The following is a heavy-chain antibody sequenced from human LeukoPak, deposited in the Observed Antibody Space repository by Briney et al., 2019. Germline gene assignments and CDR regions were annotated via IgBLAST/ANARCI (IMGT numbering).Heavy chain of an antibody. D-gene: IGHD2-2*01. Sequence: ASVKVSCKASGYTFTSYGISWVRQAPGQGLEWMGWISAHNGNTNYAQKLQGRVTMTTDTSTSTAYMELRSLRSDDTAVYYCARDLGYCSSTSCRSPFDYWGQGTLVTVSS. CDR3: ARDLGYCSSTSCRSPFDY. CDR2: ISAHNGNT. J-gene: IGHJ4*02. CDR1: GYTFTSYG. V-gene: IGHV1-18*01.